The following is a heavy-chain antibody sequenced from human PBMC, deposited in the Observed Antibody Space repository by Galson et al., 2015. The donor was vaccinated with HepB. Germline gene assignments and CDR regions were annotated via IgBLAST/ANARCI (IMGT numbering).Heavy chain of an antibody. V-gene: IGHV1-18*04. Sequence: SVKVSCKASGYTFTSYGISWVRQAPGQGLEWMGWISAYNGNTNYAQKLQGRVTMTTDTSTSTAYMELRSLRSDDTAVYYCARAQGGEYSSGWYPYYYYYYGMDVWGQGTTVTVSS. D-gene: IGHD6-19*01. J-gene: IGHJ6*02. CDR3: ARAQGGEYSSGWYPYYYYYYGMDV. CDR1: GYTFTSYG. CDR2: ISAYNGNT.